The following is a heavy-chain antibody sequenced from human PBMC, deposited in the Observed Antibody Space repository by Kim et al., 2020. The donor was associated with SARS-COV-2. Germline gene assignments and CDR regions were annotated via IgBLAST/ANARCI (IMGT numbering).Heavy chain of an antibody. V-gene: IGHV1-69*13. J-gene: IGHJ3*02. CDR3: ARWGENSDYYDSSGPDAFDI. Sequence: SVKVCCKASGGTFSSYAISWVRQAPGQGLEWMGGIIPIFGTANYAQKFQGRVTITADESTSTAYMELSSLRSEDTAVYYCARWGENSDYYDSSGPDAFDIWGQGTMVTVSS. CDR2: IIPIFGTA. D-gene: IGHD3-22*01. CDR1: GGTFSSYA.